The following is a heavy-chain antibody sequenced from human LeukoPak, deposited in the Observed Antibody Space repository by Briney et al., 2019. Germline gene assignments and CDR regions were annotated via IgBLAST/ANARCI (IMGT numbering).Heavy chain of an antibody. V-gene: IGHV3-9*01. CDR2: ISWNSGNI. CDR3: TKDIYASGSYQFDY. J-gene: IGHJ4*02. CDR1: GFTFDDYA. D-gene: IGHD3-10*01. Sequence: PPGGSLRLSCAASGFTFDDYAMHWVRQAPGKGLEWVSDISWNSGNIVYADSVKGRFTISRDNAKNSLYLQMNSLRADDTALYFCTKDIYASGSYQFDYWGQGTLVTVSS.